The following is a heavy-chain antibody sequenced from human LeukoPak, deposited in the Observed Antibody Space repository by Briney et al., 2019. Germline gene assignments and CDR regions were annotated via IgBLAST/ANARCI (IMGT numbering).Heavy chain of an antibody. Sequence: SETLTLTCSISGDSINSGDYYWNWIGQPPGKGLEWLVYIHSGGNAYFNPSVEGRSSISLDKSQNQFFLRLTSVTAADTAVYFCARDHYDSRGDYVVEYWGQGTLVTVSS. CDR3: ARDHYDSRGDYVVEY. J-gene: IGHJ4*02. D-gene: IGHD3-22*01. CDR1: GDSINSGDYY. CDR2: IHSGGNA. V-gene: IGHV4-30-4*08.